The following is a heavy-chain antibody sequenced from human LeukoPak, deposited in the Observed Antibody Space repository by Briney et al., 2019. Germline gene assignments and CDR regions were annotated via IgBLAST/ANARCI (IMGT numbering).Heavy chain of an antibody. Sequence: QPGGSLRLSCAASGFTFSDHYMDWVRQAPGQGLEWVGRIRNKANSYTTEYAASVKGRFTISRDESMNSLYLQMNSLKTEDTAVYYCTRNTYTNSRYYFDSWGQGTLVTVSS. D-gene: IGHD6-13*01. CDR1: GFTFSDHY. V-gene: IGHV3-72*01. CDR3: TRNTYTNSRYYFDS. CDR2: IRNKANSYTT. J-gene: IGHJ4*02.